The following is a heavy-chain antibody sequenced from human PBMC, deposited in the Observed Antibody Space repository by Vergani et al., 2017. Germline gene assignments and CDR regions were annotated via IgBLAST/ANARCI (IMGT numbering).Heavy chain of an antibody. CDR1: GGSISSSSYY. V-gene: IGHV4-39*01. J-gene: IGHJ4*02. CDR2: IYYSGST. Sequence: QLQLQESGPGLVKPSETLSLTCTVSGGSISSSSYYWGWIRQPPGKGLEWIGSIYYSGSTYYNPSLKSRVTISVDTSKSQFSLKLSSVTAADTAVYYCARVVSTNSRIAVADKLDYWGQGTLVTVSS. CDR3: ARVVSTNSRIAVADKLDY. D-gene: IGHD6-19*01.